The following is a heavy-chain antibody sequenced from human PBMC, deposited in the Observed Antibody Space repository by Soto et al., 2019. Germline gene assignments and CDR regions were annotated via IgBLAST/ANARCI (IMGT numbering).Heavy chain of an antibody. CDR1: GFTFSNYA. J-gene: IGHJ6*03. CDR3: ARVFVVVPAAIGGGPTTGYYMDV. D-gene: IGHD2-2*01. Sequence: PGGSLRLSCVASGFTFSNYAMSWVRQAPGKGLEWVSTISGSNSDTHYADSVKGRFTISRDNSKNTLYLQMNSLRAEDTAVYYCARVFVVVPAAIGGGPTTGYYMDVWGKGTTVTVSS. CDR2: ISGSNSDT. V-gene: IGHV3-23*01.